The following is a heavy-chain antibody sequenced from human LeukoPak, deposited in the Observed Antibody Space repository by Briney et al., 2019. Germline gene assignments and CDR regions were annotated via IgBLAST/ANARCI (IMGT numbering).Heavy chain of an antibody. V-gene: IGHV3-43D*03. J-gene: IGHJ6*03. CDR1: GFTFSSYA. D-gene: IGHD3-10*01. CDR3: AKDIAPTRDYYMDV. CDR2: ISWDGGST. Sequence: SGGTLRLSCGASGFTFSSYAMNWVRQAPGKGLEWVSLISWDGGSTYYADSVKGRFTISRDNSKNSLYLQMNSLRAEDTALYYCAKDIAPTRDYYMDVWGKGTTVTVSS.